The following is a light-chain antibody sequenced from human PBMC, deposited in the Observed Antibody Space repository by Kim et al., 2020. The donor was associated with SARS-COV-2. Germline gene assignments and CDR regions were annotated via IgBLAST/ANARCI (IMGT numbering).Light chain of an antibody. V-gene: IGKV3-20*01. CDR2: GAS. CDR3: QQYGTSPYT. CDR1: HIVRRNY. J-gene: IGKJ2*01. Sequence: GERAPLSFMTSHIVRRNYLACYPQKYGQSPRRLIFGASSWAPGVPHRFSGSGSGTDFTLTISGLEPRDFAMYYCQQYGTSPYTFGQETKVEI.